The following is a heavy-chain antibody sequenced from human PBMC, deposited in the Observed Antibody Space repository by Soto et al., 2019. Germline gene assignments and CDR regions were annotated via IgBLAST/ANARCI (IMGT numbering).Heavy chain of an antibody. D-gene: IGHD1-26*01. V-gene: IGHV3-30*18. CDR1: GFTFSSYG. CDR2: ISYDGSNK. Sequence: GGSLRLSCAASGFTFSSYGMHWVRQAPGKGLEWVSVISYDGSNKYYADSVEGRFTISRDNSKNTLYLQMNSLRAEDTAVYYCAEDGGSYTYYGMDVWGQGTTVTVAS. CDR3: AEDGGSYTYYGMDV. J-gene: IGHJ6*02.